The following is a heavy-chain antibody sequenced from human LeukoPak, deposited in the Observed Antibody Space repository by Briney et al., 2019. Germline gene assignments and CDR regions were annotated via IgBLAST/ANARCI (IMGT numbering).Heavy chain of an antibody. J-gene: IGHJ5*01. Sequence: GASVKVSCKASGYTFSNYDITWVRQATGQGPEWMGWMNPEGGSTGYAQRFQGRVTMTRDSSINTAYMELINLRLEDTAVYYCTRAIRHQLLSDFWGQGTLVTVSS. D-gene: IGHD2-2*01. CDR1: GYTFSNYD. V-gene: IGHV1-8*01. CDR2: MNPEGGST. CDR3: TRAIRHQLLSDF.